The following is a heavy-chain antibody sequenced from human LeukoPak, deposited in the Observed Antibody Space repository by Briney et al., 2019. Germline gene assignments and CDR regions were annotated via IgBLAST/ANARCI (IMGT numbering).Heavy chain of an antibody. D-gene: IGHD3-3*01. CDR2: ISYDGSNK. CDR1: GFTFSSYA. Sequence: GRSLRLSCAASGFTFSSYAMHWVRRAPGKGLEWVAVISYDGSNKYYADSVKGRFTISRDNSKNTLYLQMNSLRAEDTAVYYCARPPSSYFSDWFDPWGQGTLVTVSS. V-gene: IGHV3-30*04. J-gene: IGHJ5*02. CDR3: ARPPSSYFSDWFDP.